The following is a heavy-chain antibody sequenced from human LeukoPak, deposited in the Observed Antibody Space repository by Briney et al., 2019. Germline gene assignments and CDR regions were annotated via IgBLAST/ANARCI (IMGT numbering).Heavy chain of an antibody. D-gene: IGHD2/OR15-2a*01. CDR3: ARDRFSGDNWFDP. V-gene: IGHV6-1*01. J-gene: IGHJ5*02. CDR1: GDSVSSKSAA. CDR2: TYYRSKRYN. Sequence: SQTLSLTCAISGDSVSSKSAAWNWIRQSPSRGLEWLGRTYYRSKRYNDYAVSVASRITVIPDTSKNQFSLQLSSVTPEDTAVYYCARDRFSGDNWFDPWGQGTLVIVSS.